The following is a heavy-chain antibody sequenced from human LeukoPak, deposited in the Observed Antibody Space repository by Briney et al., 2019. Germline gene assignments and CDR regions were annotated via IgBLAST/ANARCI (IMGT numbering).Heavy chain of an antibody. J-gene: IGHJ4*02. D-gene: IGHD6-13*01. CDR2: INPNSGGT. Sequence: ASVKVSCKASGYTFTGYYMHWVRQAPGQGLEWMGWINPNSGGTNYAQKFQGRVAITRGTSISTAYMELSRLRSDDTAVYYCARGRYSSTSYSFDYWGQGTLVTVSS. CDR1: GYTFTGYY. V-gene: IGHV1-2*02. CDR3: ARGRYSSTSYSFDY.